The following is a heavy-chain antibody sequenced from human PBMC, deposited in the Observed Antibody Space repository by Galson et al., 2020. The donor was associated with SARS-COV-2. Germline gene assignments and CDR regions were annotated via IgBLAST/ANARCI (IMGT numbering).Heavy chain of an antibody. D-gene: IGHD4-17*01. V-gene: IGHV3-23*01. Sequence: GESLKISCAASGFTFTNYAMRWVRQAPGKALAWVSGISGSGGSTYYADFGKGRFTISRDNSKNTVYLQMNSLGAGDTALYYCAKDQGNDYGDQLDYWGQGTLVTVSS. CDR3: AKDQGNDYGDQLDY. CDR2: ISGSGGST. J-gene: IGHJ4*02. CDR1: GFTFTNYA.